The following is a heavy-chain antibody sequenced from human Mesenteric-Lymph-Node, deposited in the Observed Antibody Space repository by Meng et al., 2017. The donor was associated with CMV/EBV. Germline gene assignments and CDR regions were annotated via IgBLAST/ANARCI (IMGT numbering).Heavy chain of an antibody. V-gene: IGHV4-59*01. CDR2: IYYSGST. CDR1: GGPISSYY. J-gene: IGHJ3*02. D-gene: IGHD7-27*01. Sequence: SETLSLTCTVSGGPISSYYWSWIRQPPGKGLEWIGYIYYSGSTNYNPSLKSRVTISVDTSKKQFSLTLSSVTAADTAVYYCARDNTLLGLEGFDIWGQGTKVTVSS. CDR3: ARDNTLLGLEGFDI.